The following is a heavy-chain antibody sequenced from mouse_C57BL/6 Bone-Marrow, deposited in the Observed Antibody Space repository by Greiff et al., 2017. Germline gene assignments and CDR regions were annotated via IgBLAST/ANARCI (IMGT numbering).Heavy chain of an antibody. CDR2: ISYDGSN. D-gene: IGHD2-2*01. CDR3: GGYVFYAMDY. V-gene: IGHV3-6*01. Sequence: DVKLQESGPGLVKPSQSLSLTCSVTGYSITSGYYWNWIRQFPGNKLEWMGYISYDGSNNYNPSLKNRISITRDTSKNQFFLKLNSVTTEDTATYYCGGYVFYAMDYWGQGTSVTVSS. CDR1: GYSITSGYY. J-gene: IGHJ4*01.